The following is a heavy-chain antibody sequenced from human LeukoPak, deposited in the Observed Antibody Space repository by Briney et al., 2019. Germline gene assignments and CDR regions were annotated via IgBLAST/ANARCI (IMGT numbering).Heavy chain of an antibody. CDR2: IKRDGSEK. Sequence: GRSLRLSCAASGFTFSNYAMSWVRQAPGKGLEWVANIKRDGSEKYYVDSVKGRFTISRDNAKNSLYLQMDSLRAEDTAVYYCARSRSAGYWGQGTLVTVSS. V-gene: IGHV3-7*01. J-gene: IGHJ4*02. CDR1: GFTFSNYA. CDR3: ARSRSAGY.